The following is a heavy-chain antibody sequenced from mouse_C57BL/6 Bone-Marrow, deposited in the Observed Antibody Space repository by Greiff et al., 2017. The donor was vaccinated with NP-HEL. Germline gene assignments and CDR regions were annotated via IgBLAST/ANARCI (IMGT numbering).Heavy chain of an antibody. Sequence: QVQLQQPGAELVRPGSSVKLSCKASGYTFTSYWMHWVKQRPIQGLEWIGNIDPSDSETHYNQKFKDKATLTVDKSSSTAYMQLSSLTSEDSAVDYCARWTTVVSMYYWGQGTSVTVSS. V-gene: IGHV1-52*01. CDR1: GYTFTSYW. D-gene: IGHD1-1*01. J-gene: IGHJ4*01. CDR2: IDPSDSET. CDR3: ARWTTVVSMYY.